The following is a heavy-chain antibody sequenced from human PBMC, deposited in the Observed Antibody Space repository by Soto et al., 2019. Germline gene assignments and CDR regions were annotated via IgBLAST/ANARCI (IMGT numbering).Heavy chain of an antibody. J-gene: IGHJ4*02. D-gene: IGHD6-19*01. CDR3: ARGWDANS. CDR2: IYNSLIT. V-gene: IGHV4-61*01. Sequence: QVLMHESGPGLVKPSETLSLTCTVSGASVSSGNQYWSWIRQPPGKRLEWIGFIYNSLITNYSPSLKGRVSISADTSRNQFSLKVTSVTAADTAVYYCARGWDANSWGQGALVTVSS. CDR1: GASVSSGNQY.